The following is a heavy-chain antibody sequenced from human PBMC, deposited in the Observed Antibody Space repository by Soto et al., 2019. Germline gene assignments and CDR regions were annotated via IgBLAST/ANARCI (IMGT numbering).Heavy chain of an antibody. CDR1: GFTFSSYG. Sequence: PGGSLRLSCAASGFTFSSYGMHWVRQATGKGLEWVAVISYDGSNKYYADSVKGRFTISRDNSKNTLYLQMNSLRAEDTAVYYCAKDLVWSGYYRSLDYYGMDVWGQGTTVTVSS. CDR2: ISYDGSNK. D-gene: IGHD3-3*01. V-gene: IGHV3-30*18. CDR3: AKDLVWSGYYRSLDYYGMDV. J-gene: IGHJ6*02.